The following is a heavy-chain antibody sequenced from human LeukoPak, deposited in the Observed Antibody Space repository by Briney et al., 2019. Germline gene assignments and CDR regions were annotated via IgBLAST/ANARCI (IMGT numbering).Heavy chain of an antibody. CDR3: AREVAGTVDY. CDR2: ISYDGSNK. V-gene: IGHV3-30-3*01. D-gene: IGHD6-19*01. J-gene: IGHJ4*02. CDR1: GFTFSSYA. Sequence: PGRSLRLSCAASGFTFSSYAMHWVRQAPGKGLEWVAVISYDGSNKYYADSVKGRFTISRDNSKNTLYLQMNSLRAEDTAVYYCAREVAGTVDYWGQGTLVTVSS.